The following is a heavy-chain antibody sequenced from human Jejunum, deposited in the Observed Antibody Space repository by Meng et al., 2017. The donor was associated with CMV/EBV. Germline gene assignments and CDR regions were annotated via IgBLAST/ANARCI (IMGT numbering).Heavy chain of an antibody. V-gene: IGHV4-39*07. J-gene: IGHJ6*02. Sequence: WLRQPPGKGLEWIGSIYYSASTYYNPSLKSRVTISVDTSKNQFSLKLSSVTAADTAVYYCARDSITAGYCSSTSCKNYYYYGMDVWGQGTTVTVSS. CDR2: IYYSAST. D-gene: IGHD2-2*01. CDR3: ARDSITAGYCSSTSCKNYYYYGMDV.